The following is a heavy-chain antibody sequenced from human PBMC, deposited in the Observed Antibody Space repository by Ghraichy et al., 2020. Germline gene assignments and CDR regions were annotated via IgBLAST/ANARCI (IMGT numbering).Heavy chain of an antibody. CDR1: DGSITSYY. CDR2: ISYSGST. Sequence: SETLSLTCTVSDGSITSYYWSWIRQPPGKGLEWIGYISYSGSTNYNPSLKSRVTISADTPNNHFSLKLTSMTAADTAVYYCARHKPYQWEPTSIDHWGQGTLLTVSS. V-gene: IGHV4-59*08. D-gene: IGHD1-26*01. J-gene: IGHJ4*02. CDR3: ARHKPYQWEPTSIDH.